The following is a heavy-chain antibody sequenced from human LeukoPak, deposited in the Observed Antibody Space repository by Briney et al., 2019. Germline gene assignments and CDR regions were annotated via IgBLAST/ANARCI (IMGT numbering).Heavy chain of an antibody. V-gene: IGHV1-18*01. Sequence: GASVKVSCKASGYTFTSYGISWVRQAPGQGLEWMGWISAYNGNTNYAQKLQGRVTMTTDTSTSTAYMELRSLRSDDTAVYYCARDPYYGSGSYTDDAFDIWGQGTMVTVSS. J-gene: IGHJ3*02. CDR2: ISAYNGNT. CDR3: ARDPYYGSGSYTDDAFDI. CDR1: GYTFTSYG. D-gene: IGHD3-10*01.